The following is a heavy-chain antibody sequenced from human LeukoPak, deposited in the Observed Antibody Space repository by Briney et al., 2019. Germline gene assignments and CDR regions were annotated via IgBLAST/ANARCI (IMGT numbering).Heavy chain of an antibody. CDR1: GFTFSSYS. Sequence: GGSLRLSCAASGFTFSSYSMNWVRQAPGKGLEWVSYISSSSSTIYYADSVKGRFTISRDNAKNSLYLQMNSLRAEDTAVYYCARDLYPSSGIAAALDYWGQGTLVTVSS. V-gene: IGHV3-48*01. CDR3: ARDLYPSSGIAAALDY. CDR2: ISSSSSTI. J-gene: IGHJ4*02. D-gene: IGHD6-13*01.